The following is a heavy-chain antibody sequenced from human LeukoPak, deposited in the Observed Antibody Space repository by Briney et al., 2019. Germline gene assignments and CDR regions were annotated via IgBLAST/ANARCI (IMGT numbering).Heavy chain of an antibody. J-gene: IGHJ3*02. V-gene: IGHV3-23*01. Sequence: GGSLRLSCAASKLTFRNYAMSWVRQAPGRGLEWVAAITDGGGSTYYADSVKGRFTISRDNSKNTLYLQMYSLRAEDTAKYYCAKDTSGWYDLGSFDIWGQGTMVTVSS. CDR1: KLTFRNYA. D-gene: IGHD6-19*01. CDR2: ITDGGGST. CDR3: AKDTSGWYDLGSFDI.